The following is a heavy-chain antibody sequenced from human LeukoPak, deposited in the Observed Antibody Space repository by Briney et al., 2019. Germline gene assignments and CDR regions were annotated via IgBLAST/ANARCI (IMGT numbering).Heavy chain of an antibody. D-gene: IGHD2-21*02. CDR2: ISGSGGST. V-gene: IGHV3-23*01. CDR3: AKDWGLTVVTYFDY. CDR1: GFTVSSTY. J-gene: IGHJ4*02. Sequence: PGGSLRLSCAASGFTVSSTYMSWVRQAPGKGLEWVSAISGSGGSTYYADSVKGRFTISRDNSKNTLYLQMNSLRAEDTAVYYCAKDWGLTVVTYFDYWGQGTLVTVSS.